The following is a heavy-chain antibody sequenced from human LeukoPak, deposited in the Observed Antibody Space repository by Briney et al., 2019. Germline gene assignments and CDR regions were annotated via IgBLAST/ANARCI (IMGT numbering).Heavy chain of an antibody. J-gene: IGHJ3*02. CDR2: IYYRGST. CDR1: GGSISSYY. CDR3: ARHLRNSSGYYWGGGAFDI. V-gene: IGHV4-59*08. D-gene: IGHD3-22*01. Sequence: PSETLSLTCTVSGGSISSYYWSWIRQPPGKGLEWIGYIYYRGSTNYNPSLKSRVTISVDTSKNQFSLKLSSVTAADTAVYYCARHLRNSSGYYWGGGAFDIWGQGTMVTVSS.